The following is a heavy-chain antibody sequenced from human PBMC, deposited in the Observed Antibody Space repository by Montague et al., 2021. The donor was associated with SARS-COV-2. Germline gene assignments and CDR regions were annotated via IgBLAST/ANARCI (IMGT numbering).Heavy chain of an antibody. CDR1: GGSISSYY. Sequence: SETLSLTCTVSGGSISSYYWSWIRQPPGKGLEWIGYIYYSGSTNYNPSLKSRVTISVDTSKNQFSLKLSSETAADTAVYYCARASLGYCSGGRCYVGFDPWGQGTQVTVSS. CDR3: ARASLGYCSGGRCYVGFDP. V-gene: IGHV4-59*01. J-gene: IGHJ5*02. CDR2: IYYSGST. D-gene: IGHD2-15*01.